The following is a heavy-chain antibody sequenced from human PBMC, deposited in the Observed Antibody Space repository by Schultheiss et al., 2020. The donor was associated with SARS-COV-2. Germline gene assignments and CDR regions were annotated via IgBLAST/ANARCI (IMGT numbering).Heavy chain of an antibody. D-gene: IGHD2-2*01. CDR2: IYYSGST. Sequence: SETLSLTCAVYGGSFSGYYWSWIRQPPGKGLEWIGSIYYSGSTYYNPSLKSRVTMSVDTSKNQFSLKLSSVTAADTAVYYCASCSSTSCHHAFDIWGQGTMVPVSS. CDR1: GGSFSGYY. CDR3: ASCSSTSCHHAFDI. J-gene: IGHJ3*02. V-gene: IGHV4-34*01.